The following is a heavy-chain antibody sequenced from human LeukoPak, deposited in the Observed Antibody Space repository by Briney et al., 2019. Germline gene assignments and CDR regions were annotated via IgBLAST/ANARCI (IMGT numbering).Heavy chain of an antibody. CDR3: ARDSILAGNWFDP. D-gene: IGHD3-9*01. J-gene: IGHJ5*02. CDR2: IFKSGIT. V-gene: IGHV4-61*02. Sequence: PSQTLSLTCTVSSGSISSGDYKWSWVRQPAGKGLEWIGRIFKSGITNYNPSLKSRVTMSVDTSKNQFSLTLTSATAADTAVYYCARDSILAGNWFDPWGQGTLVTVSS. CDR1: SGSISSGDYK.